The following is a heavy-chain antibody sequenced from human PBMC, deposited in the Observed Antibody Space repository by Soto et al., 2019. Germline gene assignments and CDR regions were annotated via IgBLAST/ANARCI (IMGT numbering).Heavy chain of an antibody. D-gene: IGHD3-3*02. V-gene: IGHV3-23*01. CDR2: ISSTGTTT. Sequence: LRLSFASSEFSFSIYALNLVLQAPGKGLEWVSAISSTGTTTYYADSVKGRFTISRDNSKRTLFLQMDSLSPEDTAVYYCATYRSNFASWAKGPLVTXS. CDR1: EFSFSIYA. CDR3: ATYRSNFAS. J-gene: IGHJ4*02.